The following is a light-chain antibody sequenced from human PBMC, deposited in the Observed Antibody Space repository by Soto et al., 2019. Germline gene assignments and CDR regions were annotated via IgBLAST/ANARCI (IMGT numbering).Light chain of an antibody. CDR1: QGISNY. CDR3: RKYNSAPRT. J-gene: IGKJ1*01. Sequence: DIQMTQSPSSLSASVGDRVTITCRASQGISNYLAWYRQKPGTVPKLLIYAASTLQSGVPSRFSGSGSGTDFTLTISSLQPEDVATYYCRKYNSAPRTFGQGTKVEIK. V-gene: IGKV1-27*01. CDR2: AAS.